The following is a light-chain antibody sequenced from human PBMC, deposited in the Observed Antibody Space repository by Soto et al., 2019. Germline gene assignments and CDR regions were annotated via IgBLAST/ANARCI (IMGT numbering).Light chain of an antibody. CDR2: ENN. V-gene: IGLV1-51*02. J-gene: IGLJ2*01. CDR1: SSNIGNNY. CDR3: GTWDSSLSAGWV. Sequence: QSVLTQPPSVSAAPGQKVTISCSGSSSNIGNNYVSWYQQLPGTAPKLLIYENNKRTSGIPDRFSGSKSGTSATLGITGLQTGDEADYYCGTWDSSLSAGWVFGGGTQLTVL.